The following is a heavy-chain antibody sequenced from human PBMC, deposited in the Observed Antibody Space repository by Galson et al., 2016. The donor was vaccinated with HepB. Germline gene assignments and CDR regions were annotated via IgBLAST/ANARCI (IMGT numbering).Heavy chain of an antibody. Sequence: QSRAEVKKPGESLKISCKASGDTFTGYYIHWVRQAPGQGLEWMAWLSANSGATNYAQKFQGWVTMTRDTSISTAYMELTSLTSDATAIYYCATSTGYRSGWGAFDIWGQGTMVTVSS. J-gene: IGHJ3*02. D-gene: IGHD6-25*01. V-gene: IGHV1-2*04. CDR1: GDTFTGYY. CDR3: ATSTGYRSGWGAFDI. CDR2: LSANSGAT.